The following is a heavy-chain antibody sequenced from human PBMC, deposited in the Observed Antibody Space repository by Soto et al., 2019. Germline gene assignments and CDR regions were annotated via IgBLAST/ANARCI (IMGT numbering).Heavy chain of an antibody. CDR3: TRHVYDSSGYYHGGGMDV. V-gene: IGHV3-73*01. CDR1: GFTFSGSA. D-gene: IGHD3-22*01. J-gene: IGHJ6*02. CDR2: IRSKANSYAT. Sequence: GGSLRLSCAASGFTFSGSAMHWVRQASGKGLEWVGRIRSKANSYATAYAASVKGRFTISRDDSKNTAYLQMNSLKTEDTALYYCTRHVYDSSGYYHGGGMDVWGQGTTVTVSS.